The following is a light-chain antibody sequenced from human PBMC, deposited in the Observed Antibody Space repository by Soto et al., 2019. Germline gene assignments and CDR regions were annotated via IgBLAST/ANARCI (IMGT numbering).Light chain of an antibody. J-gene: IGKJ4*02. CDR2: DAS. CDR3: QQRSNWPPLT. CDR1: QSVSSY. Sequence: EIVLTQSPATLFLSPGERATLSCRASQSVSSYLAWYQQKPGQAPRLLIYDASNRATGIPARFRGSGSGTDFTLTISSREPEDYAVYYCQQRSNWPPLTFGGGTTVEIK. V-gene: IGKV3-11*01.